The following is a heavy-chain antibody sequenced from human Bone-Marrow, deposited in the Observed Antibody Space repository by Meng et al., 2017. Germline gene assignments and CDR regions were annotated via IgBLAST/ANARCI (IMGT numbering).Heavy chain of an antibody. CDR3: ASWIYSCGWQ. J-gene: IGHJ4*02. CDR1: GGSISSIDW. CDR2: IYHGGDT. V-gene: IGHV4/OR15-8*02. D-gene: IGHD6-19*01. Sequence: QVPMLESVPGRVKPSGTRSLTCVVSGGSISSIDWWSWVRQPPGKGLEWIGEIYHGGDTNYNPSLKSRVTIAIDKSKNQFSLKLSSVTAADTAVYYCASWIYSCGWQWGQGALVTVSS.